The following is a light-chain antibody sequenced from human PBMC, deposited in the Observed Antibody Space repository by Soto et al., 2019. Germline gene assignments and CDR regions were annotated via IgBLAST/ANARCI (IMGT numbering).Light chain of an antibody. Sequence: PPSASGSPGQSVTISCTGTSGDVGGYKYVSWYQQHPGKAPKLIISEVSKRPSGVPDRISGSKSGNTASLTVSGLQAEDEAYYYCSSYSGTNNLVFGGGTKVTVL. CDR2: EVS. V-gene: IGLV2-8*01. CDR3: SSYSGTNNLV. CDR1: SGDVGGYKY. J-gene: IGLJ2*01.